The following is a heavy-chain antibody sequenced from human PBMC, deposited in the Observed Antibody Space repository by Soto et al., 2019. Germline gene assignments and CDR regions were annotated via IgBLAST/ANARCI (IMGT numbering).Heavy chain of an antibody. CDR1: GFTFNSYA. CDR3: ARDSSPWYTNDWYLGH. CDR2: TSYNGGNN. Sequence: QVHLVESGGGVVQPGGSLRLSCAASGFTFNSYAMHWVRQAPGKGLEWVAVTSYNGGNNYYADSVRGRFTISRDESNNTLHLQMNSLPSEDTAVYYCARDSSPWYTNDWYLGHWGQGTLVTVSS. V-gene: IGHV3-30-3*01. J-gene: IGHJ4*02. D-gene: IGHD2-8*01.